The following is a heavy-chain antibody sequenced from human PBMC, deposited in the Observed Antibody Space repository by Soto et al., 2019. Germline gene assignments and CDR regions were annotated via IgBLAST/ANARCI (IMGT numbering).Heavy chain of an antibody. Sequence: ASVKVSCKASGYPFTTYHLHWVRQAPGQGLEWMGIVYVTGTGTRSAQKFQGRPTMTRDRSTSTVYMELSSLRSEDTAVYYCARPEGYGSGRYYFDSWGQGTLVTVSS. CDR1: GYPFTTYH. CDR2: VYVTGTGT. CDR3: ARPEGYGSGRYYFDS. J-gene: IGHJ4*02. V-gene: IGHV1-46*01. D-gene: IGHD3-10*01.